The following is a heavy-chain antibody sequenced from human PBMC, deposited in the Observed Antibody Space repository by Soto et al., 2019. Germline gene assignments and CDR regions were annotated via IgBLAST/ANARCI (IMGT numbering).Heavy chain of an antibody. J-gene: IGHJ4*02. CDR2: ISGSGGST. V-gene: IGHV3-23*01. CDR3: AKARKWSPYYFDY. CDR1: GFTFSSYA. Sequence: ASGFTFSSYAMSWVRQAPGKGLEWVSAISGSGGSTYYADSVKGRFTISRDNSKNTLYLQMNSLRAEDTAVYYCAKARKWSPYYFDYWGQGTLVTFSS. D-gene: IGHD2-8*01.